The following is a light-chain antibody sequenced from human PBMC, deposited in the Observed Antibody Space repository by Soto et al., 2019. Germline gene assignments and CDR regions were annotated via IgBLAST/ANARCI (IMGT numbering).Light chain of an antibody. CDR3: QKYNGAPLT. Sequence: DIQMTQSPSSLSASVGDRVTITCRASQGISIYLAWYQQKPGKVPKLLIYDASTLQSGVPSRFSGSGSGTDFTLTISSLQPEYVATYYCQKYNGAPLTFGGGTKVEIK. CDR1: QGISIY. CDR2: DAS. V-gene: IGKV1-27*01. J-gene: IGKJ4*01.